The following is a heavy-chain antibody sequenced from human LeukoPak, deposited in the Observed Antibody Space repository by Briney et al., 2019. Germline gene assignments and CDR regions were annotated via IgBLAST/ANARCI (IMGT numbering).Heavy chain of an antibody. CDR3: ARRLYGSGSSPFDY. Sequence: SETLSLTCTVSGGSISSYYWSWIRQPPGKGLEWIGYIYYSGSTNYNPSLKSRVTISVDTSKNQFSLKLSSVTAADTAVYYCARRLYGSGSSPFDYWGQGTLVTVSS. V-gene: IGHV4-59*08. CDR2: IYYSGST. CDR1: GGSISSYY. J-gene: IGHJ4*02. D-gene: IGHD3-10*01.